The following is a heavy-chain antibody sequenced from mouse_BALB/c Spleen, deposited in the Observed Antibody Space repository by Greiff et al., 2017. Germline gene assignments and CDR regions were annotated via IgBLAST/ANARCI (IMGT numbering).Heavy chain of an antibody. D-gene: IGHD2-1*01. CDR1: GFNIKDTY. Sequence: VQLQQSGAELVKPGASVKLSCTASGFNIKDTYMHRVKQRPEQGLEWIGRIDPANGNTKYDPKFQGKATITADTSSNTAYLQLSSLTSEDTAVYYCARSIYYGNFAYWGQGTLVTVSA. J-gene: IGHJ3*01. V-gene: IGHV14-3*02. CDR2: IDPANGNT. CDR3: ARSIYYGNFAY.